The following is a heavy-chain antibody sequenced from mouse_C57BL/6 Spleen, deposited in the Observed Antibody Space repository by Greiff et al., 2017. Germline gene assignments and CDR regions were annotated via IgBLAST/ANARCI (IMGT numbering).Heavy chain of an antibody. V-gene: IGHV1-80*01. Sequence: QVQLQQSGAELVKPGASVKISCKASGYAFSSYWMNWVKQRPGKGLEWIGQIYPGDGDTNYNGKFKGKATLTADKSSSTAYMQLSSLTSEDSAVYFCARRTVVADYFDYGGQGTTLTVSS. CDR3: ARRTVVADYFDY. CDR2: IYPGDGDT. J-gene: IGHJ2*01. CDR1: GYAFSSYW. D-gene: IGHD1-1*01.